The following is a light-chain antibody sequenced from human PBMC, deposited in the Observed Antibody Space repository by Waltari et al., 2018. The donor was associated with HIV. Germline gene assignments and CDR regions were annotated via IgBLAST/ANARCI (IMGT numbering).Light chain of an antibody. CDR2: RNN. V-gene: IGLV1-47*01. Sequence: SNIGSKFVYWYQQFPGTAPKLLIYRNNERPSGVPDRFSGSKSGISASLAITGLRSEDEADYYCAAWDVSLSGWVFGGGTKLTVL. CDR3: AAWDVSLSGWV. J-gene: IGLJ3*02. CDR1: SNIGSKF.